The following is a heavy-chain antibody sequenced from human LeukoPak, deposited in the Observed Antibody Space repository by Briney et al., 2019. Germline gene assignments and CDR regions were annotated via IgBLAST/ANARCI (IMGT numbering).Heavy chain of an antibody. CDR2: ISSNGGST. D-gene: IGHD3-22*01. V-gene: IGHV3-64*02. J-gene: IGHJ4*02. CDR1: GFTFSNYP. Sequence: GGSLRLSCAASGFTFSNYPMHWVRQAPGKGLEHVSTISSNGGSTYYADSVKGRFTISRDNSKNTLYLQMGSLRAEDMAVYYCAREGYYYDGSGYPLAFDFWGQGTLVTVSS. CDR3: AREGYYYDGSGYPLAFDF.